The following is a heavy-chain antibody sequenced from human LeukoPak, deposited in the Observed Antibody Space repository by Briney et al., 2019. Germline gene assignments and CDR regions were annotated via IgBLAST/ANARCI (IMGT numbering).Heavy chain of an antibody. D-gene: IGHD3-10*01. V-gene: IGHV4-4*07. Sequence: SETLSLTCTVSGGSISSYYWSWIRQPAGKGLEWIGRIYNDGSTNYNPSLKSRVTMSVDTSKNQFSLKLSSVTAADTAVYYCARHVEEDYYGSGSSNDAFDIWGQGTMVTVSS. CDR2: IYNDGST. CDR1: GGSISSYY. J-gene: IGHJ3*02. CDR3: ARHVEEDYYGSGSSNDAFDI.